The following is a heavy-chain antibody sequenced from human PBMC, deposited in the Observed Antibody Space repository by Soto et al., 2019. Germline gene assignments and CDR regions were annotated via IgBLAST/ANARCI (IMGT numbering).Heavy chain of an antibody. V-gene: IGHV3-23*01. CDR3: AKVPVVVPAAQEWLAPPPYFQH. J-gene: IGHJ1*01. CDR1: GFTFSSYA. CDR2: ISGSGGST. Sequence: GGSLRLSCAASGFTFSSYAMSWVRQAPGKGLEWVSAISGSGGSTCYADSVKGRFTISRDNSKNTLYLQMNSLRAEDTAVYYCAKVPVVVPAAQEWLAPPPYFQHWGQGTLVTVSS. D-gene: IGHD2-2*01.